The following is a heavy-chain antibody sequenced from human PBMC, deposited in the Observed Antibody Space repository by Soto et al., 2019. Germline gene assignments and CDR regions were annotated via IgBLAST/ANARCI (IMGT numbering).Heavy chain of an antibody. D-gene: IGHD3-22*01. CDR3: ALRSIAVVPEY. CDR1: GDSISSYY. CDR2: LYYGRSA. V-gene: IGHV4-59*01. Sequence: QVQLQESGPGLVKPSETLSLTCAVSGDSISSYYCMWIRQPPGKGLESIGYLYYGRSANYNPSLQSRATLSVDSPTNQSSLTLSAMTAADTAVYYWALRSIAVVPEYWVQGTLVTVSS. J-gene: IGHJ4*02.